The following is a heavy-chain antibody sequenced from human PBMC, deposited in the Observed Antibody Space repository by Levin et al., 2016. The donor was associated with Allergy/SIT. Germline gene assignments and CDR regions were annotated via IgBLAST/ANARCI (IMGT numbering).Heavy chain of an antibody. D-gene: IGHD6-13*01. CDR2: ISGSGGST. Sequence: VRQAPGKGLEWVSAISGSGGSTYYADSVKGRFTISRDNSKNTLYLQMNSLRAEDTAVYYCAEAAAGGFDYWGQGTLVTVSS. J-gene: IGHJ4*02. CDR3: AEAAAGGFDY. V-gene: IGHV3-23*01.